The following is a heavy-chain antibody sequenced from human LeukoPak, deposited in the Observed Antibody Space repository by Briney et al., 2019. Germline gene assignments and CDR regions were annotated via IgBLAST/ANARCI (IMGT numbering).Heavy chain of an antibody. J-gene: IGHJ5*02. Sequence: SETLSLTCTVSGYSISSGYYWGWIRQPPGKGLGWIGSIYHSGSTYYNPSLKSRVTISVDTSKNQFSLKLSSVTAADTAVYYCARLTTGYCGGDCYPTWGQGTLVTVSS. V-gene: IGHV4-38-2*02. D-gene: IGHD2-21*02. CDR2: IYHSGST. CDR3: ARLTTGYCGGDCYPT. CDR1: GYSISSGYY.